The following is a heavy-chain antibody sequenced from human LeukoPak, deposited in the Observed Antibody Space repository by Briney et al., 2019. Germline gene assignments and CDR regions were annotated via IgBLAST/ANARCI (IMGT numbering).Heavy chain of an antibody. CDR2: IYTSGST. J-gene: IGHJ6*03. D-gene: IGHD3-22*01. Sequence: PSQTLSLTCTVSGGSISSGSYYWSWIRQPAGKGLEWIGRIYTSGSTNYNPSLKSRVTISVDTSKNQFSLKLSSVTAADTAVYYCARVSGDYYYDSSGYYSPRSGSYYYYMDVWGKGTTVTVSS. CDR3: ARVSGDYYYDSSGYYSPRSGSYYYYMDV. CDR1: GGSISSGSYY. V-gene: IGHV4-61*02.